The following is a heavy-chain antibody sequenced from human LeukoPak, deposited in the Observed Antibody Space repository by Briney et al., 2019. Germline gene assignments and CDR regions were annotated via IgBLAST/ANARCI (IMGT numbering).Heavy chain of an antibody. D-gene: IGHD6-13*01. CDR2: IDPSDSYT. J-gene: IGHJ5*02. CDR3: ARHRPMYSRWFDP. V-gene: IGHV5-10-1*01. CDR1: GYSFTSYW. Sequence: GESLKISCKGSGYSFTSYWISWVRQMPGKGLEWMGRIDPSDSYTNYSPSFQGHVTISADKSISTAYLRWSSLKASDTAMYYCARHRPMYSRWFDPWGQGTLVTVSS.